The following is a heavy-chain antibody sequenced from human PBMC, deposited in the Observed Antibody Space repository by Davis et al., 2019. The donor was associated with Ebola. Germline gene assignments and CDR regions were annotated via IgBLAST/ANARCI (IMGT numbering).Heavy chain of an antibody. J-gene: IGHJ4*02. D-gene: IGHD3-10*01. CDR2: ISGSGGST. CDR3: AKDQDGSGSYRGDY. Sequence: PGGSLRLSCAASGFTFSSYGMHWVRQAPGKGLEWVSAISGSGGSTYYADSVKGRFTISRDNSKNTLYLQMNSLRAEDTAVYYCAKDQDGSGSYRGDYWGQGTLVTVSS. CDR1: GFTFSSYG. V-gene: IGHV3-23*01.